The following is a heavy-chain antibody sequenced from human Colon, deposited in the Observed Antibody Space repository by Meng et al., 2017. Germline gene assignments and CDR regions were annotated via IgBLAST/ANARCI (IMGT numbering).Heavy chain of an antibody. CDR3: ARDSSGWSSGYYYGMDV. CDR2: IIPIFGTA. V-gene: IGHV1-69*13. D-gene: IGHD6-19*01. Sequence: SVKVSCKASGGTFSSYAISWVRQAPGQGLEWMGGIIPIFGTANYAQKFQGRVTITADESTSTAYMELSSLRSEDTAVYYCARDSSGWSSGYYYGMDVWGQGTTVTCFS. J-gene: IGHJ6*01. CDR1: GGTFSSYA.